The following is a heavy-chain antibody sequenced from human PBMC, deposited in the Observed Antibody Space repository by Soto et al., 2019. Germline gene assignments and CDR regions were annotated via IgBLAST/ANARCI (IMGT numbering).Heavy chain of an antibody. V-gene: IGHV1-18*01. Sequence: ASVKVSCKASGYTFTSYGISWVRQAPGQGLEWMGWISAYNGNTNYAQKLQGRVTMTTDTSTSTAYMELRSLRSDETAVYYCARDRWVDTMVRGAGDYWGQGTLVTVSS. D-gene: IGHD3-10*01. CDR1: GYTFTSYG. CDR2: ISAYNGNT. J-gene: IGHJ4*02. CDR3: ARDRWVDTMVRGAGDY.